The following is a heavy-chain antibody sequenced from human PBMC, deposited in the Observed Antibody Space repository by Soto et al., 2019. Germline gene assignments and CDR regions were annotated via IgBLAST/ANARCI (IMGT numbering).Heavy chain of an antibody. D-gene: IGHD6-13*01. CDR2: IKQDGSEK. J-gene: IGHJ3*02. CDR3: AIMEAAAGHDAFDI. V-gene: IGHV3-7*01. CDR1: GLTLSSYW. Sequence: GWSLRLSCAASGLTLSSYWMSWVRQAPGKGLEWVANIKQDGSEKYYADSVKGRFTISRDNAKNSLHLQMNSLRAEDTAVYYCAIMEAAAGHDAFDIWGHGTMVTVSS.